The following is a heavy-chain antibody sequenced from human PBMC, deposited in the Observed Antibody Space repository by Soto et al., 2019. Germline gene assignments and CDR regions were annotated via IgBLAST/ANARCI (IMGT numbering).Heavy chain of an antibody. D-gene: IGHD2-15*01. CDR3: ARGPVVAATFDY. J-gene: IGHJ4*02. CDR1: GGSISSGGYY. CDR2: IYYSGST. V-gene: IGHV4-31*03. Sequence: SETLSLTCTVSGGSISSGGYYWSWIRQHPGKGLEWIGYIYYSGSTYYNPSLKSRVTISVDTSKNQFPLKLSSVTAADTAVYYCARGPVVAATFDYWGQGTLVTVSS.